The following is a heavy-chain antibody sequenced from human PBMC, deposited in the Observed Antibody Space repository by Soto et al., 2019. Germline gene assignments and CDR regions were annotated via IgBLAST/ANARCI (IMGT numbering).Heavy chain of an antibody. J-gene: IGHJ6*02. CDR3: AKVYEQQLPTNYYYYGMDV. CDR1: GFTFSSYG. D-gene: IGHD6-13*01. Sequence: PGGSLRLSCAASGFTFSSYGMHWVRQAPGKGLEWVSAISGSGGSTYYADSVKGRFTISRDNSKNTRYLQMNSLRAEDTAVYYCAKVYEQQLPTNYYYYGMDVWGQGATVTVSS. V-gene: IGHV3-23*01. CDR2: ISGSGGST.